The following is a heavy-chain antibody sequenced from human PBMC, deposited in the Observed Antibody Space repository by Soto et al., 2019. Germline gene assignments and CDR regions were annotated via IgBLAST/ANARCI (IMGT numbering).Heavy chain of an antibody. CDR3: TRDKRNSNYWFDP. J-gene: IGHJ5*02. Sequence: GGSLRLSCTASGFTFGDYAMSWFRQAPGKGLEWVGFIRSKAYGGTTEYAASVKGRFTISRDDSKSIAYLQMNSLKTEDTAVYYCTRDKRNSNYWFDPWGQGTLVTVSS. V-gene: IGHV3-49*03. D-gene: IGHD4-4*01. CDR2: IRSKAYGGTT. CDR1: GFTFGDYA.